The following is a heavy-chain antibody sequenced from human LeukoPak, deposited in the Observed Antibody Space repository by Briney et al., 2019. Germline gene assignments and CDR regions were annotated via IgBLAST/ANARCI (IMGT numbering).Heavy chain of an antibody. CDR3: AKDGSYYDYVWGSYPDYYGMDV. CDR2: ISGSGGST. J-gene: IGHJ6*02. D-gene: IGHD3-16*01. Sequence: GGSLRLSCAASGFTFSSYAMSWVRQAPGKGLEWVSVISGSGGSTYYADSVKGRFTISRDNSKNTLYLQMNSLRAEDTAVYYCAKDGSYYDYVWGSYPDYYGMDVWGQGTTVTVSS. CDR1: GFTFSSYA. V-gene: IGHV3-23*01.